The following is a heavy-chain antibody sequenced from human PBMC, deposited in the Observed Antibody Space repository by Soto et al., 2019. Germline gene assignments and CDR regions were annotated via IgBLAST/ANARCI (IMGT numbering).Heavy chain of an antibody. CDR3: ARERYYGLGSYSYFYGMDV. J-gene: IGHJ6*02. V-gene: IGHV3-13*01. D-gene: IGHD3-10*01. CDR1: GFTFRTYD. CDR2: IDTAGHT. Sequence: GGSLRLSCVASGFTFRTYDMHWVRQPTGKGLEWISTIDTAGHTYYLGSVKGRFTVSREHAENSLYLQMNSLGAGDTAVYYCARERYYGLGSYSYFYGMDVWGQGTPVTVSS.